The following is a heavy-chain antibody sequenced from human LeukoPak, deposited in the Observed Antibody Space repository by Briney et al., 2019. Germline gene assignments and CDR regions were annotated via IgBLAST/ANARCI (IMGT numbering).Heavy chain of an antibody. D-gene: IGHD3-22*01. J-gene: IGHJ4*02. CDR2: ISYDGSKI. CDR3: ARTSMIAIDN. CDR1: GFTFGGYA. V-gene: IGHV3-30*04. Sequence: PGGSLRLSCAASGFTFGGYAMHWVRQAPGKGLECAAVISYDGSKIYYEDSVKGRFTISRDNSKNTLYLEMNSLRPEDTAVYYCARTSMIAIDNWGQGTLVTVS.